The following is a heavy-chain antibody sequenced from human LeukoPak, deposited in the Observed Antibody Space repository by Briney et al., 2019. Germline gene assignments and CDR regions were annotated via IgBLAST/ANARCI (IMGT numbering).Heavy chain of an antibody. CDR3: ARGGSYVDY. V-gene: IGHV1-18*01. J-gene: IGHJ4*02. D-gene: IGHD1-26*01. Sequence: ASVKVSCKASGFTFTSHDYNWVRQATGQGLEWMGWISAYNGNTNYAQKLQGRVTMTTDTSTSTAYMELRSLRSDDTAVYYCARGGSYVDYWGQGTLVTVSS. CDR2: ISAYNGNT. CDR1: GFTFTSHD.